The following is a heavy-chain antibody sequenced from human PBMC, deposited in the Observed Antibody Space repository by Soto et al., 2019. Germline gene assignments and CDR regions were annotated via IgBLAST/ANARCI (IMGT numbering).Heavy chain of an antibody. CDR1: GYTFVNHG. J-gene: IGHJ4*02. CDR3: ARHYSSDWHFVFDS. CDR2: IKVSTGNT. D-gene: IGHD6-19*01. V-gene: IGHV1-18*01. Sequence: QVQLMQSGAEVKEPGASVKVSCKASGYTFVNHGVSWVRQAPGQGLEWMGWIKVSTGNTNYAGNLQGRVTMTTDTSTSTVYMELRSLRSADTAVYFCARHYSSDWHFVFDSWGQGTRVTVSS.